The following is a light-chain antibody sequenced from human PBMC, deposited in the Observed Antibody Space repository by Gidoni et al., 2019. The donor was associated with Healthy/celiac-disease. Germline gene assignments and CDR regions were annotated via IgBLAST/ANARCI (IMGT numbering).Light chain of an antibody. J-gene: IGLJ1*01. CDR1: KLGDKY. CDR2: QDS. CDR3: QAWDSSTAFYV. Sequence: SYELTQPPSVSVSPGQTASITCSGDKLGDKYACWYQQKPGQSPVLDIYQDSKRPSGIPERFSGSNSGNTATLTISGTQAMDEADYYCQAWDSSTAFYVFGTGTKVTVL. V-gene: IGLV3-1*01.